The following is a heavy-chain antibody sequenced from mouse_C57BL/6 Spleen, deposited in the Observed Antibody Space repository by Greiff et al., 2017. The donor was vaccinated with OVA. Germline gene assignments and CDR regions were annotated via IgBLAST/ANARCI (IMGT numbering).Heavy chain of an antibody. J-gene: IGHJ3*01. CDR1: GYSITSGYD. Sequence: EVQLQVSGPGMVKPSQSLSLTCTVTGYSITSGYDWHWIRHFPGNKLEWMGYISYSGSTNYNPSLKSRISITHDTSKNQFFLKLNSVTTEDTATYYCARGFTTVVPFAYWGQGTLVTVSA. V-gene: IGHV3-1*01. CDR3: ARGFTTVVPFAY. D-gene: IGHD1-1*01. CDR2: ISYSGST.